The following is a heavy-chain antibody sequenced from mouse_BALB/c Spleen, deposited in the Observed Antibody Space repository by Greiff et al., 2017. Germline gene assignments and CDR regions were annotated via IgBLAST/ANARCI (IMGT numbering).Heavy chain of an antibody. V-gene: IGHV7-3*02. Sequence: EVQLVESGGGLVQPGGSLRLSCATSGFTFTDYYMSWVRQPPGKALEWLGFIRNKATGYTTEYSASVKGRFTISRDNSQSILYLQMHTLRAEDSATYYCARDYAYAIDYWGQGTSVTVSS. CDR1: GFTFTDYY. D-gene: IGHD1-1*01. CDR2: IRNKATGYTT. J-gene: IGHJ4*01. CDR3: ARDYAYAIDY.